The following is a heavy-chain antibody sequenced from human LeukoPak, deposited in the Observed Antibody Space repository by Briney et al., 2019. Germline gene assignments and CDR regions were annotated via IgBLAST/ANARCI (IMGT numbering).Heavy chain of an antibody. CDR2: IRSDGSDK. Sequence: GGSLRLSCAASGFTFSAYGMHWVRQAPGKGLEWVAFIRSDGSDKQYGDSVKGRFTISRDNSKNTLFLQMNSLRAEDTAGYYCAKTYSNSWYFDYWGQGTLVTVSS. CDR3: AKTYSNSWYFDY. CDR1: GFTFSAYG. J-gene: IGHJ4*02. D-gene: IGHD6-13*01. V-gene: IGHV3-30*02.